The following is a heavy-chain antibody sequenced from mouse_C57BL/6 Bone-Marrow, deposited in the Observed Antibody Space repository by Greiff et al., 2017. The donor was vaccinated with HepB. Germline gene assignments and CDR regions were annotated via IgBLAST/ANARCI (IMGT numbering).Heavy chain of an antibody. V-gene: IGHV5-16*01. CDR3: ASLLLPRGAMDY. CDR1: GFTFSDYY. D-gene: IGHD1-1*01. Sequence: EVHLVESEGGLVQPGSSMKLSSTASGFTFSDYYMAWVRQVPEKGLEWVANINYDGSSTYYLDSLKSRFIISRDNAKNILYLQMSSLKSEDTATYYCASLLLPRGAMDYWGQGTSVTVSS. CDR2: INYDGSST. J-gene: IGHJ4*01.